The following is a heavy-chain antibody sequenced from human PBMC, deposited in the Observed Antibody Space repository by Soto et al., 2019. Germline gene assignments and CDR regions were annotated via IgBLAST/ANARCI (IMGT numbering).Heavy chain of an antibody. CDR2: IYHTGSA. D-gene: IGHD3-22*01. J-gene: IGHJ5*02. V-gene: IGHV4-39*01. CDR3: ARDFFDSSDYTTNWFDP. Sequence: PSETLSLTCSVSGDSISNSRFYWAWIRQPPGEGLEWIGSIYHTGSAYYNQSLKSRVTISVDTSKNQFSLKLTSVTAADAALYFCARDFFDSSDYTTNWFDPWGQGTLVTVSS. CDR1: GDSISNSRFY.